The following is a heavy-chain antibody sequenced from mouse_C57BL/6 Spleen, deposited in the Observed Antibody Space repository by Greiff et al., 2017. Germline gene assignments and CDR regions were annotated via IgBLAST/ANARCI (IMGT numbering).Heavy chain of an antibody. CDR3: TPTTVVATDWYFDV. J-gene: IGHJ1*03. CDR1: GFNIKDYY. CDR2: IDPEDGDT. D-gene: IGHD1-1*01. V-gene: IGHV14-1*01. Sequence: VQLKQSGAELVRPGASVKLSCTASGFNIKDYYMHWVKQRPEQGLEWIGRIDPEDGDTEYAPKFQGKATMTADTSSNTAYLQLSSLTSEDTAVYYCTPTTVVATDWYFDVWGTGTTVTVSS.